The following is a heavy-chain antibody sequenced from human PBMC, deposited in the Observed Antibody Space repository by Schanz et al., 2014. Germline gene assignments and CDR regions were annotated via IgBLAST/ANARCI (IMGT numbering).Heavy chain of an antibody. CDR2: ISAYNGHT. CDR3: ARDAVALVPEYFMDV. D-gene: IGHD2-15*01. Sequence: QVQLVQSGAEVKKPGASVKVSCKASGYTFISYGIKWVRQAPGQGLEWMGWISAYNGHTDYAQKLQGRVTLTTDTSTSTAYMELRNLRSDDTAVYYCARDAVALVPEYFMDVWGKGTPVTVSS. J-gene: IGHJ6*03. CDR1: GYTFISYG. V-gene: IGHV1-18*01.